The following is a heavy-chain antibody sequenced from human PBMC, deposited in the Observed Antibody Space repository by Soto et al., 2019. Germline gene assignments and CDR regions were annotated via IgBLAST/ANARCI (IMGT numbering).Heavy chain of an antibody. J-gene: IGHJ6*02. CDR3: ARDGVAVAGISYYYYGMDV. D-gene: IGHD6-19*01. CDR1: GFTFSSYG. CDR2: IWYDGSNK. V-gene: IGHV3-33*01. Sequence: VQLVESGGGVVQPGRSLRLSCAASGFTFSSYGMHWVRQAPGKGLEWVAVIWYDGSNKYYADSVKGRFTISRDNSKNTLYLQMNSLRAEDTAVYYCARDGVAVAGISYYYYGMDVWGQGTTVTVSS.